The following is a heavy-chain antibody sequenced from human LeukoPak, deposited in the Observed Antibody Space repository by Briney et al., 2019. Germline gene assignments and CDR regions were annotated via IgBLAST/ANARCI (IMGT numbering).Heavy chain of an antibody. CDR1: GGSFSGYY. CDR2: INHSGST. CDR3: ARARYSSSWYKGWFDP. V-gene: IGHV4-34*01. Sequence: SETLSLTCAVYGGSFSGYYWSWIRQPPGKGLEWIGEINHSGSTNYNPSLKSRVTISVDTSKNQFSLRLSSVTAADTAVYYCARARYSSSWYKGWFDPWGQGTLVTVSS. J-gene: IGHJ5*02. D-gene: IGHD6-13*01.